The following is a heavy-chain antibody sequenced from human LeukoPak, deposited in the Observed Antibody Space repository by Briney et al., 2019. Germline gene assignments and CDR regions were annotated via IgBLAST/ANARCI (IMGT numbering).Heavy chain of an antibody. V-gene: IGHV3-30*18. CDR2: ISYDGRNT. J-gene: IGHJ4*02. D-gene: IGHD3-22*01. CDR1: GSTFSSYG. Sequence: GRSLRLSCTASGSTFSSYGIHWVRQAPGKGLEWVAVISYDGRNTHYTDSVKGRFTISRDNSKNMVDLQMSSLRTEDTAMYYCAQDTYYHDTSGFYCFAYWGQGTLVTVSS. CDR3: AQDTYYHDTSGFYCFAY.